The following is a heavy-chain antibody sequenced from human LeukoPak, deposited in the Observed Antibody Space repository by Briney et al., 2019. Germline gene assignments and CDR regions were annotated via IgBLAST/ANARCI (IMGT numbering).Heavy chain of an antibody. D-gene: IGHD2-2*01. CDR2: ISASGGGT. CDR3: AKGRSTSWKASYYFDY. Sequence: PGRSLRLSCAASGFTFSSYAMTSARQAPGKGLECVSVISASGGGTSYADSEKGRSTISRDNSKNMLYLQMNSLSVENTAVYYCAKGRSTSWKASYYFDYWGQGTQLTVSS. CDR1: GFTFSSYA. J-gene: IGHJ4*02. V-gene: IGHV3-23*01.